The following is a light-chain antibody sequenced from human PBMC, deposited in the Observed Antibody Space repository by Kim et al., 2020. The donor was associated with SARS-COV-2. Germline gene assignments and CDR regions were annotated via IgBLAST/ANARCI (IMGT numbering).Light chain of an antibody. CDR1: SSNIGSNN. CDR3: AVWDDSLKQGV. Sequence: QSVLTQPPSASGTPGQRVTISCSGSSSNIGSNNVVWYQQLPGAAPNLLIYSNNQRPSGIPDRFSGSRSGTSASLAISGLQSGDEADYYCAVWDDSLKQGVFGGVTQLTVL. J-gene: IGLJ3*02. V-gene: IGLV1-44*01. CDR2: SNN.